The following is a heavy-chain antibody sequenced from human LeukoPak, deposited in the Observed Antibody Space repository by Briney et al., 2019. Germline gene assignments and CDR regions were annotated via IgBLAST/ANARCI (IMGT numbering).Heavy chain of an antibody. J-gene: IGHJ4*02. CDR2: INHSGST. CDR1: GGSFSGYY. Sequence: SETLPLTCAVYGGSFSGYYWSWIRQPPGKGLEWIGEINHSGSTNCNPSLKSRVTISVDTSKNQFSLKLSSVTAADTAVYYCAFDTYYYDSSGYRWGQGTLVTVSS. V-gene: IGHV4-34*01. CDR3: AFDTYYYDSSGYR. D-gene: IGHD3-22*01.